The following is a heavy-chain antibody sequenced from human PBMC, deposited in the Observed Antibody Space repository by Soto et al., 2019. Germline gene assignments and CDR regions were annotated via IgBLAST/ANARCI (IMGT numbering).Heavy chain of an antibody. CDR1: GFTFSTYA. V-gene: IGHV3-23*01. D-gene: IGHD5-18*01. Sequence: GGSLRLSCAASGFTFSTYAMIWVRQAPGRGLEWVSSISGNGGSTYYADSVKGRFTVSRDNSKNTLFLQMNSLRAEDTALYYCAKSTWIQLWPAYWGQGTLVTVSS. CDR2: ISGNGGST. CDR3: AKSTWIQLWPAY. J-gene: IGHJ4*02.